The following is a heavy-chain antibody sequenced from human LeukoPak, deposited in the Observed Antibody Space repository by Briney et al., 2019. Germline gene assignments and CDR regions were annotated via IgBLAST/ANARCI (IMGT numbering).Heavy chain of an antibody. V-gene: IGHV3-23*01. D-gene: IGHD6-19*01. J-gene: IGHJ4*02. CDR3: AKDSSGWSHSYFDY. Sequence: GGSLRLSCAASGFTFSSYAMSWVRQAPGKGLEWVSAISGSGGSTHYADSVKGRFTISRDNSKNTLYLQMNSLRAEDTAVYYCAKDSSGWSHSYFDYWGQGTLVTVSS. CDR2: ISGSGGST. CDR1: GFTFSSYA.